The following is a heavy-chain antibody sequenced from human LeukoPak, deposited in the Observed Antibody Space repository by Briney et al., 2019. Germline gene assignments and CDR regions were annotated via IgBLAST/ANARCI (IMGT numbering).Heavy chain of an antibody. CDR2: VHYTGKT. CDR3: ARSGGLIPAAHDY. D-gene: IGHD2-2*01. J-gene: IGHJ4*02. CDR1: GDSISSSY. V-gene: IGHV4-59*01. Sequence: ETLSLTCTVSGDSISSSYWSWIRQPPGKRLEWVGYVHYTGKTNYNPSLNNRATISVDMSKNQFSLTLTSVTLADTAVYYCARSGGLIPAAHDYWGQGTLVTVSS.